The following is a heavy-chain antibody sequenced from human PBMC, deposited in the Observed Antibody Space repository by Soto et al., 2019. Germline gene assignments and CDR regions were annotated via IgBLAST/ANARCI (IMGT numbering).Heavy chain of an antibody. Sequence: LSLTCTVSGGSISSGGYYWSWIRQHPGKGLEWIGYIYYSGSTYYNPSLKSRVTISVDTSKNQFSLKLSSVTAADTAVYYCARDGTNMAYCSGGSCSAPAIDYWGQGTLVTVSS. CDR1: GGSISSGGYY. V-gene: IGHV4-31*03. CDR3: ARDGTNMAYCSGGSCSAPAIDY. D-gene: IGHD2-15*01. CDR2: IYYSGST. J-gene: IGHJ4*02.